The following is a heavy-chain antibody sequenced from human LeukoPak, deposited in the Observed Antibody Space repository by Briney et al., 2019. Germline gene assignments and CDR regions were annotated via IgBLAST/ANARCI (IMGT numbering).Heavy chain of an antibody. J-gene: IGHJ4*02. CDR2: IYYSGST. Sequence: SETLSLTCTVSGASISSYYWSWIGQPPGKGLEWIGYIYYSGSTNYNPALKSRVTISEDTPKNQISLKLSSVTAADTAVYYCARVRGYYDSSGYDYWGQGTLVTVSS. CDR1: GASISSYY. V-gene: IGHV4-59*01. CDR3: ARVRGYYDSSGYDY. D-gene: IGHD3-22*01.